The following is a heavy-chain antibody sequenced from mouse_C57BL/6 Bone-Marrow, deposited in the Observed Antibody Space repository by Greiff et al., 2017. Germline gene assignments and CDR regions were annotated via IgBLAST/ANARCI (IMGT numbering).Heavy chain of an antibody. V-gene: IGHV5-2*01. Sequence: EVKLVESGGGLVQPGESLKLSCESNEYEFPSHDMSWVRKTPEKRLELVAAINSDGGSTYYPDNMERRFIISRDNTKKTLYLQMSSLRSEDTALYYCARHVPPYHSLLFDYWGQGTTLTVSS. CDR2: INSDGGST. J-gene: IGHJ2*01. D-gene: IGHD2-12*01. CDR3: ARHVPPYHSLLFDY. CDR1: EYEFPSHD.